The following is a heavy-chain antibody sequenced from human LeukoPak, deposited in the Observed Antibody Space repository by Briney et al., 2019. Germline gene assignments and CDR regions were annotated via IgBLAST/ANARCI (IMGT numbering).Heavy chain of an antibody. CDR1: GGSFNTYY. Sequence: PSETLSLTCAVYGGSFNTYYWNWIRQSPGKGLEWIGEINHTGTTNYNPSLKSRFTISVDTSKNQFSLKLTSVTAADTAVYYCARGSRSLVYWGQGTLVTVSS. CDR3: ARGSRSLVY. CDR2: INHTGTT. J-gene: IGHJ4*02. V-gene: IGHV4-34*01.